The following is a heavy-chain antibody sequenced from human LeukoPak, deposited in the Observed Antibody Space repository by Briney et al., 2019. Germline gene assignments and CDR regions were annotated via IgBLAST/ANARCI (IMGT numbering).Heavy chain of an antibody. Sequence: KASETLSLTCTVFGGSITTYSWSWIRQPAGRGLEWIGRFYSSGSTDYNPSLKSRATMSVDTSKNQVSLKLSSVTAADTAIYYCARDFSSKNWFDTWGQGTLVTVSS. CDR2: FYSSGST. CDR1: GGSITTYS. D-gene: IGHD2/OR15-2a*01. CDR3: ARDFSSKNWFDT. J-gene: IGHJ5*02. V-gene: IGHV4-4*07.